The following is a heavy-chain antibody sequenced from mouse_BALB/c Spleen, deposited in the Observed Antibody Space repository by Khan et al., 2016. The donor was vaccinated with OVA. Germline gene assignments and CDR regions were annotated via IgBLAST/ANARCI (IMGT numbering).Heavy chain of an antibody. V-gene: IGHV9-3-1*01. CDR2: INTYTGEP. Sequence: QIQLVQSGPELKKPGETVKISCKASGYTFTIYGMNWVRQAPGKGLKWMGWINTYTGEPTYADDFKGRFAFSLENSASTAFLQINNLKTEDTATYFCARVGYDGTMDYWGQGTSVTVSS. D-gene: IGHD2-14*01. J-gene: IGHJ4*01. CDR1: GYTFTIYG. CDR3: ARVGYDGTMDY.